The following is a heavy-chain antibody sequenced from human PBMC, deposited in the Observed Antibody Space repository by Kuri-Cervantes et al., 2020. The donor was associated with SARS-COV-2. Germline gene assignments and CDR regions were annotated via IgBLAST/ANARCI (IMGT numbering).Heavy chain of an antibody. CDR3: ATVPASFGVVTTLDY. J-gene: IGHJ4*02. V-gene: IGHV1-18*01. CDR2: ISAYNGNT. Sequence: ASVKVSCKASGYTFTSYGISWVRQAPGQGLEWMGWISAYNGNTNYAQKLQGRVTMTEDTSTDTAYMELSSLRSEDTAVYYCATVPASFGVVTTLDYWGQGTLVTVSS. D-gene: IGHD3-3*01. CDR1: GYTFTSYG.